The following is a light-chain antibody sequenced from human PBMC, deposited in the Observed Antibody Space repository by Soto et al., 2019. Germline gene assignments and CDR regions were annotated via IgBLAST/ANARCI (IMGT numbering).Light chain of an antibody. CDR3: QQRSNWPLT. CDR1: QSVSSY. V-gene: IGKV3-11*01. CDR2: DAS. Sequence: EIVLIQAPATLSLAPGERPTLSCRASQSVSSYLAWYQQNPGQAPRLLIDDASNRATGIPARFSVSGSGTDFTLTISGLEPEDCAVSYCQQRSNWPLTFGGGTKVEIK. J-gene: IGKJ4*01.